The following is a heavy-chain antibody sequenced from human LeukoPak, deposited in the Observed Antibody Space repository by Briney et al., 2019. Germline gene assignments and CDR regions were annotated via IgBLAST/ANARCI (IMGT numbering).Heavy chain of an antibody. J-gene: IGHJ4*02. D-gene: IGHD1-7*01. CDR3: AKDLTGTLDY. CDR1: GFTFSSYA. V-gene: IGHV3-33*06. Sequence: GSLRLSXAASGFTFSSYAMHWVRQAPGKGLEWVAVIWYDGSNKYYADSVKGRFTISRDNSKNTLYLQMNSLRAEDTAVYYCAKDLTGTLDYWGQGTLVTVSS. CDR2: IWYDGSNK.